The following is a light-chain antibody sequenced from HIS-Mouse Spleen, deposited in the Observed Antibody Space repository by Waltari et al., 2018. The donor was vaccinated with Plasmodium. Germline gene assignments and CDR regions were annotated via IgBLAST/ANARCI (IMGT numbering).Light chain of an antibody. CDR1: NIGSKS. Sequence: SYVLTQPPSVSVAPGQTARITCGGHNIGSKSVHWYQQKPGQAPVLVVYEDSDRPSGIPERFSGSNSGNTATLTISRVEAGDEADYYCQVWDSSSDHPVFGGGTKLTVL. CDR3: QVWDSSSDHPV. J-gene: IGLJ2*01. CDR2: EDS. V-gene: IGLV3-21*02.